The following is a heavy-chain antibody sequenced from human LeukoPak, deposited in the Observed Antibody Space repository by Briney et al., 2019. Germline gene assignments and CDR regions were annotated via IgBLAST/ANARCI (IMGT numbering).Heavy chain of an antibody. D-gene: IGHD6-25*01. J-gene: IGHJ4*02. CDR2: IKQDGSVK. CDR1: GFTFSSYG. CDR3: VRGPHIAATSY. Sequence: GGSLRLSCAASGFTFSSYGMHWVRQAPGKGLEWVANIKQDGSVKQYVDSVKGRFAISRDNAKKSLYLQINTLRAEDTAVYYCVRGPHIAATSYWGQGTLVTVSS. V-gene: IGHV3-7*03.